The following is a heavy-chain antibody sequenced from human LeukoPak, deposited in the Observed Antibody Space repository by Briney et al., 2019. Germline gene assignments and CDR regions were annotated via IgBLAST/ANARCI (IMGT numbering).Heavy chain of an antibody. Sequence: GASVKVSCKASVYIFTCYYMHWVRQAPAQGLAWMGIINPSGCSTRYAQKLQGRVTINRHTYTPTVYMELSGLRSEGAPVYYCAREGYESSGYPFDYWGEGPLVTVSS. J-gene: IGHJ4*02. CDR1: VYIFTCYY. D-gene: IGHD3-22*01. CDR2: INPSGCST. V-gene: IGHV1-46*03. CDR3: AREGYESSGYPFDY.